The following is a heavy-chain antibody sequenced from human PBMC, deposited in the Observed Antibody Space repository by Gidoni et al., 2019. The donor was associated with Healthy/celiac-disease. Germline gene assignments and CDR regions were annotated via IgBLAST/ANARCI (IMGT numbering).Heavy chain of an antibody. CDR1: GGSISSYY. J-gene: IGHJ4*02. CDR2: IYYSGST. Sequence: QVQLQESGPGLVKPSETLSLTCTVSGGSISSYYWSWIRQPPGKGLEWIGYIYYSGSTNYNPSLKSRVTISVDTSKNQFSLKLSSVTAADTAVYYCARGLDYGDLGISDYWGQGTLVTVSS. CDR3: ARGLDYGDLGISDY. D-gene: IGHD4-17*01. V-gene: IGHV4-59*01.